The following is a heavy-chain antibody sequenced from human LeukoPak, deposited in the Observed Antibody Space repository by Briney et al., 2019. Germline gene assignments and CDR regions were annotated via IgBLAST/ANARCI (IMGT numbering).Heavy chain of an antibody. CDR2: ISGSGRNT. J-gene: IGHJ4*02. Sequence: PGGSLRLSSVVSGFTFSTYAMSWVRQAPGKGLEWVAFISGSGRNTYYADSVKGRFTISRDNFRNTLSLQMNSLRPDDTAIYYCAKDEGVVLSTSFDFGHWGQGTLVAVSS. D-gene: IGHD3-10*01. CDR1: GFTFSTYA. V-gene: IGHV3-23*01. CDR3: AKDEGVVLSTSFDFGH.